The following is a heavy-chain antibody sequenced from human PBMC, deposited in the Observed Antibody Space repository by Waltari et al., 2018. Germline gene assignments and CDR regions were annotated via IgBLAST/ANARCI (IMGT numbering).Heavy chain of an antibody. V-gene: IGHV3-30*04. CDR3: ASHKDSSGYPGLFDY. D-gene: IGHD3-22*01. Sequence: QVQLVESGGGVVQPGRSLRLSCAASGFTFSSYAMHWVRQAQGKGREGVAVISYDESNKYYADSVKGRFTISRDNSKNTLYLQMNSLRAEDTAVYYCASHKDSSGYPGLFDYWGQGTLVTVSS. CDR1: GFTFSSYA. CDR2: ISYDESNK. J-gene: IGHJ4*02.